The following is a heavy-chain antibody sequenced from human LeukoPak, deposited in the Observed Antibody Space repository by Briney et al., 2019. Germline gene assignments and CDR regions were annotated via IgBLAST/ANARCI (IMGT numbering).Heavy chain of an antibody. CDR1: GFTFSDYY. CDR2: ISSSGSTI. D-gene: IGHD3-3*01. CDR3: ARSPTIFGVVISYFDY. V-gene: IGHV3-11*01. J-gene: IGHJ4*02. Sequence: GGSLRLSCAASGFTFSDYYMSWIRRAPGEGLEWVSYISSSGSTIYYADSVKGRFTISRDNAKNSLYLQMNSLIAEDTAVYYCARSPTIFGVVISYFDYWGQGTLVTVSS.